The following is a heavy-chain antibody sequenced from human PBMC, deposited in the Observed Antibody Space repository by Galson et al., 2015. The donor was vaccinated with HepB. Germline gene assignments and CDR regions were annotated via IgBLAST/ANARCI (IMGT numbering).Heavy chain of an antibody. CDR1: GYNFMTYG. CDR3: ARGGRLGELSSSDY. D-gene: IGHD3-16*02. V-gene: IGHV1-18*01. Sequence: SVKVSCKASGYNFMTYGINWVRQAPGQGLEWMGWISTYTGNAKYAQKFQGRVTMTTDTSTSTAYMELRRLRSDDTAVYYCARGGRLGELSSSDYWGRGTLVTVSS. CDR2: ISTYTGNA. J-gene: IGHJ4*02.